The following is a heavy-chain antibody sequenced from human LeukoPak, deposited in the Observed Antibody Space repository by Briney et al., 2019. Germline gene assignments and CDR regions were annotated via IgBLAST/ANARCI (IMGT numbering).Heavy chain of an antibody. V-gene: IGHV4-59*01. J-gene: IGHJ3*02. CDR3: ARDRHYYGSGLSDAFDI. CDR2: IYYSGST. CDR1: GGSISSYY. D-gene: IGHD3-10*01. Sequence: SETLSLTCTVSGGSISSYYWSWIRQPPGKGLEWIGYIYYSGSTNYNPSLKCRVTISVDTSKNQFSLKLSSVTAADTAVYYCARDRHYYGSGLSDAFDIWGQGTMVTVSS.